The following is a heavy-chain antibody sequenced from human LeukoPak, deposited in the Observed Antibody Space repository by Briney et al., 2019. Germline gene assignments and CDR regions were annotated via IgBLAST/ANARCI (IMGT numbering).Heavy chain of an antibody. CDR2: IYYSGST. Sequence: SETLSLTCTVSGGSISSYYRSWIRQPPGKGLEWIEYIYYSGSTNYNPSLKSRVTISVDTSKNQFSLKLSSVTAADTAVYYCARTYDRDGCPDYWGQGTLVTVSS. J-gene: IGHJ4*02. CDR3: ARTYDRDGCPDY. CDR1: GGSISSYY. D-gene: IGHD5-24*01. V-gene: IGHV4-59*01.